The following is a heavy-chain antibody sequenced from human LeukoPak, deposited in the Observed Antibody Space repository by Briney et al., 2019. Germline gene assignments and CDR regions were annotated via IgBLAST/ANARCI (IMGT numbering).Heavy chain of an antibody. CDR3: ARLSSRGYEISWWFDP. Sequence: GESLKISCKVSGYSFTTYWIGWVRQMPGKGLEWMGIIYPGDSDTRHSPSFQGQVTISADKPINTAYLQWSSLKASDTAIYYCARLSSRGYEISWWFDPWGQGTLVTVSS. CDR2: IYPGDSDT. D-gene: IGHD5-12*01. J-gene: IGHJ5*02. V-gene: IGHV5-51*01. CDR1: GYSFTTYW.